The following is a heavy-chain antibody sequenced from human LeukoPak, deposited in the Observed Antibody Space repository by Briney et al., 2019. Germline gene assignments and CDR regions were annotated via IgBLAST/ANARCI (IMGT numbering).Heavy chain of an antibody. D-gene: IGHD4-11*01. V-gene: IGHV5-51*01. Sequence: GESLKISCKGSGYIFATYWINWVRQVPGKGLEWMGIIYPGDSDTTYSPSFQGQVTMSVDKSINTAYLQWTSLKASDTAMYFCMRRRDYNDHWGQGTLVTVSS. CDR2: IYPGDSDT. J-gene: IGHJ5*02. CDR3: MRRRDYNDH. CDR1: GYIFATYW.